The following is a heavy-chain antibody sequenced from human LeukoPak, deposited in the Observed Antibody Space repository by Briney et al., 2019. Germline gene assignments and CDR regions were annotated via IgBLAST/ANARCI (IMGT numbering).Heavy chain of an antibody. CDR2: INHSGST. D-gene: IGHD6-19*01. CDR3: ARGKIAVY. V-gene: IGHV4-34*01. Sequence: KGLEWIGEINHSGSTNYNPSLKSRVTISVDTSKNQFSLKLSSVTAADTAVYYCARGKIAVYWGQGTLVTVSS. J-gene: IGHJ4*02.